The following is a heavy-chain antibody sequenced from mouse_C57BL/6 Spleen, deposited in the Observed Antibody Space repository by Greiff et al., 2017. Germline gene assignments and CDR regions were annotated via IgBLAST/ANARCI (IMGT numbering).Heavy chain of an antibody. J-gene: IGHJ1*03. V-gene: IGHV1-82*01. Sequence: QVQLKESGPELVKPGASVKISCKASGYAFSSSWMNWVKQRPGKGLEWIGRLYPGDGDTNYNGKFKGKATLTADKSSSTAYMQLSSLTSEDSAVYCWARSANWDGMGYFDGWGTGTTVTVAS. D-gene: IGHD4-1*01. CDR1: GYAFSSSW. CDR2: LYPGDGDT. CDR3: ARSANWDGMGYFDG.